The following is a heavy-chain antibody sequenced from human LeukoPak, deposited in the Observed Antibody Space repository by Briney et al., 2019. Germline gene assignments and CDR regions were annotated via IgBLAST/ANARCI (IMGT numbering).Heavy chain of an antibody. CDR1: GGSFSGYY. V-gene: IGHV4-34*01. CDR2: INHDGST. Sequence: SETLSLTCAVYGGSFSGYYWRWIRQPPGKGLEWIGEINHDGSTNYNPSLKSRVTISVDTSKNQFSLKLISVTAADAAVYYCARDVIAVAGSYWYFDLWGRGTLVTVSS. CDR3: ARDVIAVAGSYWYFDL. D-gene: IGHD6-19*01. J-gene: IGHJ2*01.